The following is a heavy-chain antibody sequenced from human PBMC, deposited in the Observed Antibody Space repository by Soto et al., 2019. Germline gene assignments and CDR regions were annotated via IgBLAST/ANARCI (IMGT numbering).Heavy chain of an antibody. Sequence: QVQLVQSGAEVKKPGASVKVSCKASGYTFTSYEINWVRQATGQGLEWMGWMNPNSGHTGYAQKFQGRVTMTSSTSMSTAFMELSSLRSEDTAVYYCARGGTSSYYSALDVWGQGTTVTVSS. CDR1: GYTFTSYE. CDR2: MNPNSGHT. CDR3: ARGGTSSYYSALDV. V-gene: IGHV1-8*01. J-gene: IGHJ6*02. D-gene: IGHD1-7*01.